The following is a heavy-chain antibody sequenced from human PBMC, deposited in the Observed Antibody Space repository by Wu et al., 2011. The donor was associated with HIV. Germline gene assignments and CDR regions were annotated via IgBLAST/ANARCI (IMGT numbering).Heavy chain of an antibody. CDR1: GGNFRNYV. CDR2: IITMFGTA. CDR3: ARDFGGDEDS. V-gene: IGHV1-69*05. Sequence: QVQLVQSGAEVKKPGSSVKVSCKASGGNFRNYVISWVRQAPGQGLEWMGGIITMFGTANYAQNFQGRVTITTDVSTSTAYMELSRLTSEDTAVYYCARDFGGDEDSWGQGTLVTVSS. J-gene: IGHJ4*02. D-gene: IGHD2-21*01.